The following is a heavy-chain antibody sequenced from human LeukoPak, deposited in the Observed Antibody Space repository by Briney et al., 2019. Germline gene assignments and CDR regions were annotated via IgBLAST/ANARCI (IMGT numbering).Heavy chain of an antibody. V-gene: IGHV3-66*01. Sequence: GGSLRPSCAVSGFTVSSHHMSWVRQAPGKGLEWVSVIYSGGTTYYADSVKGRFTISRDNSKNALSLQMNSLRADDTAVYYCGLSCSSRWPEIDYWGQGTLVTVSS. D-gene: IGHD6-13*01. J-gene: IGHJ4*02. CDR3: GLSCSSRWPEIDY. CDR2: IYSGGTT. CDR1: GFTVSSHH.